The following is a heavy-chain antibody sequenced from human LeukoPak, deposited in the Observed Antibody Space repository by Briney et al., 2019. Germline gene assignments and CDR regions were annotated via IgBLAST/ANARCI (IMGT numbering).Heavy chain of an antibody. V-gene: IGHV4-39*07. D-gene: IGHD2-2*01. Sequence: SETLSLTCTVSGGSISSSSYYWGWIRQPPGKGLEWIGSIYYSGSTYYNPSLKSRVTISVDTSKNQFSLKLSSVTAADTAVYYCARGEIVVVPAAQKLSNWFDPWGQGTLVTVSS. CDR3: ARGEIVVVPAAQKLSNWFDP. J-gene: IGHJ5*02. CDR1: GGSISSSSYY. CDR2: IYYSGST.